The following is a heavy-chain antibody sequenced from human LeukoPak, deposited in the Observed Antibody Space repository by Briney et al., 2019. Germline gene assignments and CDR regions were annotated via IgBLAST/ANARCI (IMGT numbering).Heavy chain of an antibody. CDR3: ARDGPDDTAADY. CDR2: IYHSGST. J-gene: IGHJ4*02. Sequence: SETLSLTCTVSGYSISSGYYWGWIRQPPGKGLEWIGSIYHSGSTYYNPSLKSRVTISVDTPKNQFSLKLSSVTAADTAVYYCARDGPDDTAADYWGQGTLVTVSS. V-gene: IGHV4-38-2*02. D-gene: IGHD5-18*01. CDR1: GYSISSGYY.